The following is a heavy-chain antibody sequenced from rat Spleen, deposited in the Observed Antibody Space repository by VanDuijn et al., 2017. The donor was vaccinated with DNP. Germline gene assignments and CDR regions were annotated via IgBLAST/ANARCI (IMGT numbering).Heavy chain of an antibody. D-gene: IGHD1-11*01. J-gene: IGHJ2*01. Sequence: EVQLVESGGGLVQPGRSLKLSCVASGFTFSSYWMYWIRQAPGKGLEWVASINTDGGSTYYPDSVKGRFTISRDNAKSTLYLQMDSLRSEDTATYYCARLGGYGGYSPYYFDYWGQGVMVTVSS. V-gene: IGHV5-58*01. CDR1: GFTFSSYW. CDR2: INTDGGST. CDR3: ARLGGYGGYSPYYFDY.